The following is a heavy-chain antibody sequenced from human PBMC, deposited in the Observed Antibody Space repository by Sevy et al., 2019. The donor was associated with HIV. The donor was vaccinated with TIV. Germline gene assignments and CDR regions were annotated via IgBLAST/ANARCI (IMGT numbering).Heavy chain of an antibody. D-gene: IGHD7-27*01. CDR2: IYYSGST. V-gene: IGHV4-59*01. CDR3: ARGDWGGWFDP. CDR1: GGSISSYY. Sequence: SETLSLTCTVSGGSISSYYWSWIRQPPGKGLEWIGYIYYSGSTNYNPSLESRVTISVDTSKNQFSLKLSSVTAADTAVYYCARGDWGGWFDPWGQGTLVTVSS. J-gene: IGHJ5*02.